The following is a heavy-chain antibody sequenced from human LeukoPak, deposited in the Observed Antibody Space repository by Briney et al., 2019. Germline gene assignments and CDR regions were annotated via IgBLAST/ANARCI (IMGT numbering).Heavy chain of an antibody. CDR3: ARGVGSGYTDY. J-gene: IGHJ4*02. Sequence: SETLSLTCTVSGDSISTSNSYWGWIRQPPGKGLEWIGFISYSGNTNYNPSLKSRVTISLDTSKNQFSLKLISVTAADTAVYYCARGVGSGYTDYWGQGALVTVSS. V-gene: IGHV4-61*05. CDR2: ISYSGNT. D-gene: IGHD3-22*01. CDR1: GDSISTSNSY.